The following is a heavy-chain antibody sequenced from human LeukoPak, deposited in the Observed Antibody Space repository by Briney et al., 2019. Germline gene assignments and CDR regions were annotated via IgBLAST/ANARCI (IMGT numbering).Heavy chain of an antibody. V-gene: IGHV4-59*01. CDR1: GGSISSYY. Sequence: SETLSLTCTVSGGSISSYYWTWIRQPPGKGLEWIGYVYYSGSTNYNPSLKSRLTISVDTSKNQFSLKLTSVTAADTAVYYCVRDRAAAGGWLDPWGQGALVTVSS. CDR3: VRDRAAAGGWLDP. CDR2: VYYSGST. D-gene: IGHD6-13*01. J-gene: IGHJ5*02.